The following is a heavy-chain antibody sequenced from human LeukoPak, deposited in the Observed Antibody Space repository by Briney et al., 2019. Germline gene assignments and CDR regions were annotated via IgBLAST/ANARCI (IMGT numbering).Heavy chain of an antibody. V-gene: IGHV3-49*04. CDR3: TRDSGYCSSTSCYTDY. Sequence: PGGSLRLSCTASGFTFGDYAMSWVRQAPGKGLEWVGFIRSKAYDGTTEYAASVKGRFTISRDDSKSFAYLQMNSLKTEDTAVYYCTRDSGYCSSTSCYTDYWGQGTLVTVSS. D-gene: IGHD2-2*02. CDR1: GFTFGDYA. J-gene: IGHJ4*02. CDR2: IRSKAYDGTT.